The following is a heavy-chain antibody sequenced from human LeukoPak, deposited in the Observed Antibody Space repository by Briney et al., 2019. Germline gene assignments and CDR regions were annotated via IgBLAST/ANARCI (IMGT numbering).Heavy chain of an antibody. J-gene: IGHJ4*02. V-gene: IGHV4-34*01. CDR1: GGSFSGYY. D-gene: IGHD3-22*01. CDR2: INHSGST. Sequence: SETLSLTCAVYGGSFSGYYWSWIRQPPGNGLEWIGEINHSGSTNYNPSLKSRVTISVDTSKNQFSLKLSSVTAADTAVYYCARGLAYDSSGYYGYWGQGTLVTVSS. CDR3: ARGLAYDSSGYYGY.